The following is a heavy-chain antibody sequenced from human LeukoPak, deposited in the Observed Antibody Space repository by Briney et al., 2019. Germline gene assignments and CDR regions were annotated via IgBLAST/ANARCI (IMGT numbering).Heavy chain of an antibody. V-gene: IGHV3-48*01. CDR2: ISSRNTPI. CDR1: GFTFSNYN. J-gene: IGHJ4*02. D-gene: IGHD3-22*01. CDR3: ARVGDYEISGSQPFDY. Sequence: GGSLRLSCAASGFTFSNYNMNWVLQALGKGLEWVSYISSRNTPIFYADSVKGRFTISRDNSKNTLYLQMNSLRAEDTAVYYCARVGDYEISGSQPFDYWGQGTLVTVSS.